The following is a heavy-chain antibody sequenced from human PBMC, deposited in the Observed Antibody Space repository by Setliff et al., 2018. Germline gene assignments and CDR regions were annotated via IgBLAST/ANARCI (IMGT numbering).Heavy chain of an antibody. J-gene: IGHJ6*03. CDR1: GYSFTNYG. CDR2: NSV. V-gene: IGHV1-18*01. CDR3: VREGVDSRSSTDYRYYMDV. Sequence: GASVKVSCKTSGYSFTNYGINWVRQAPGQGLEWMGWNSVYAREFQGRVTMTIDTPTSTAYMELRSLRSDDTAVYYCVREGVDSRSSTDYRYYMDVWGKGTTVTVSS. D-gene: IGHD3-22*01.